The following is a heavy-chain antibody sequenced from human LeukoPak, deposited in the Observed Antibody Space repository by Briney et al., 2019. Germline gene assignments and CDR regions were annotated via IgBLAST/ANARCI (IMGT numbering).Heavy chain of an antibody. V-gene: IGHV4-61*01. J-gene: IGHJ4*02. CDR2: IYYSGST. Sequence: RSSQTLSLTCTVSGGSISSGSYYWSWIRQPPGKGLEWIGYIYYSGSTNYNPSLKSRVTISVDTSKNQFSLKLSSVTAADTAVYYCARFNHRTVAADYWGQGTLVTVSS. D-gene: IGHD6-19*01. CDR3: ARFNHRTVAADY. CDR1: GGSISSGSYY.